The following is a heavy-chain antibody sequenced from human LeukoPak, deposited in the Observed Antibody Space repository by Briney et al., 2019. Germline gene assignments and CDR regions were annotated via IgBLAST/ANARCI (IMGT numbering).Heavy chain of an antibody. V-gene: IGHV4-34*01. CDR2: ISHSGST. CDR3: ARVAPMVRGVIDA. J-gene: IGHJ5*02. CDR1: GGSFSGYY. Sequence: SETLSLTCAVYGGSFSGYYWSWIRQPPGKGLEWIGDISHSGSTNYNPSLKSRVTISVDTSKNQFSLKLSSVTAADTAVYYCARVAPMVRGVIDAWGQGTLVTVSS. D-gene: IGHD3-10*01.